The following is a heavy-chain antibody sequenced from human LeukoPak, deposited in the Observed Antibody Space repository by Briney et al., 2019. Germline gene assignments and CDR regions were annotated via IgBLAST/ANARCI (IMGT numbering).Heavy chain of an antibody. D-gene: IGHD5-24*01. CDR1: GFTFSSEP. V-gene: IGHV3-48*01. CDR3: VRDVQFAFDI. J-gene: IGHJ3*02. Sequence: GGSLRLSCATSGFTFSSEPMNWVRQAPGKGLEWVAHIRSGGDNIHYVDSVRGRFTTSRDNAKKSLYLQMNSLRAEDTAVYYCVRDVQFAFDIWGQGTMVTVSS. CDR2: IRSGGDNI.